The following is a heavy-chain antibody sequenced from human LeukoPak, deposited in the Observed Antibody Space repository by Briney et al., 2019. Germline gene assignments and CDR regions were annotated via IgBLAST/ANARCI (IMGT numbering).Heavy chain of an antibody. CDR2: IYYSGST. J-gene: IGHJ4*02. V-gene: IGHV4-59*11. CDR3: ARAPSPRIQLWFDY. D-gene: IGHD5-18*01. Sequence: PSETLSLTCTVSGGSISSHYWSWIRQPPGKGLEWIGYIYYSGSTNYNPSLKSRVTISVDTSKDQSSLKLSSVTAADTAVYYCARAPSPRIQLWFDYWGQGTLVTVSS. CDR1: GGSISSHY.